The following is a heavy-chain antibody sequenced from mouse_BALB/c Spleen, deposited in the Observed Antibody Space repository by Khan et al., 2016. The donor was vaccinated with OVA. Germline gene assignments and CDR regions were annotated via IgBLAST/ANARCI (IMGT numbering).Heavy chain of an antibody. Sequence: QVQLQQSGAELARPGASVKLSCKASGCIFTDYYINWVKQRTGQGLEWIGEISPGSDDTYYNEKFKGKATLTADKSSSTAYMQLSSLTSEDSAVYFCARRNYFGYTFAYWGQGTLVTVSA. D-gene: IGHD1-2*01. V-gene: IGHV1-77*01. J-gene: IGHJ3*01. CDR2: ISPGSDDT. CDR1: GCIFTDYY. CDR3: ARRNYFGYTFAY.